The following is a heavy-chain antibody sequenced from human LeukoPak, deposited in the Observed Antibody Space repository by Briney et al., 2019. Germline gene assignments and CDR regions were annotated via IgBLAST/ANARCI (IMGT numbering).Heavy chain of an antibody. CDR3: AKGHPGDAYYCYYGMDV. D-gene: IGHD1-26*01. CDR2: IGGSNGIT. V-gene: IGHV3-23*01. J-gene: IGHJ6*02. CDR1: RFTFNSYA. Sequence: GGSLRLSCAASRFTFNSYAMSWVRQAPGKGLEWVSVIGGSNGITFYVGSVKGRSTISRDNSKNTLYLQMNSLRAEDTAVYYCAKGHPGDAYYCYYGMDVWGQGTTVTVSS.